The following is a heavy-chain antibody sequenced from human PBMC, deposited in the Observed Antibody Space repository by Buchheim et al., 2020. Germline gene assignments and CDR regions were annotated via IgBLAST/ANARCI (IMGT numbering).Heavy chain of an antibody. CDR2: INHSGST. Sequence: QVQLQQWGAGLLKPSETLSLTCAVYGGSFSGYYWSWIRQPPGKGLEWIGEINHSGSTNYNLSLKSRVTISVDTSKNQFSLKLSSVTAADTAVYYCARGTGGDFWSGYYGWGQGTL. D-gene: IGHD3-3*01. CDR1: GGSFSGYY. V-gene: IGHV4-34*01. J-gene: IGHJ4*02. CDR3: ARGTGGDFWSGYYG.